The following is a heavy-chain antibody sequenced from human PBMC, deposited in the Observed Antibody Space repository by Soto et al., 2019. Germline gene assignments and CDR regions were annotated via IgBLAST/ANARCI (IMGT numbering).Heavy chain of an antibody. CDR3: GRGRSGQIVVFY. J-gene: IGHJ4*02. Sequence: ASVEVSCRASGYTFTGHYIHWVRQTPEQGPEWMGEIGPESGATRYAQRFQGRVTMTRDMSITTVYMELNNLSPDDTAVYYCGRGRSGQIVVFYWGQGTPVTVSS. CDR1: GYTFTGHY. CDR2: IGPESGAT. V-gene: IGHV1-2*02. D-gene: IGHD1-26*01.